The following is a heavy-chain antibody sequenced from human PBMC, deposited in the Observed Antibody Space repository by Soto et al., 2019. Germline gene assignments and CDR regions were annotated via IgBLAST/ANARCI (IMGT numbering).Heavy chain of an antibody. D-gene: IGHD3-22*01. V-gene: IGHV1-69*06. CDR1: GGTFSSYA. J-gene: IGHJ4*02. CDR2: IIPIFGTA. CDR3: ARDRYYYDSSGYPLDY. Sequence: ASVKVSCKASGGTFSSYAISWVRQAPGQGLEWMGGIIPIFGTANYAQKFQGRVTITADKSTSTAYMELSSLRSEDTAVYYCARDRYYYDSSGYPLDYWAREPWSPSPQ.